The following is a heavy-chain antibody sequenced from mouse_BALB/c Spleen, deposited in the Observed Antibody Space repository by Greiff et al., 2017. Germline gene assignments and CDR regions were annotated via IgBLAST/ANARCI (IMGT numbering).Heavy chain of an antibody. CDR2: ISSGSSTI. CDR1: GFTFSSFG. CDR3: ARGYDPHWYFDV. Sequence: EVKLMESGGGLVQPGGSRKLSCAASGFTFSSFGMHWVRQAPEKGLEWVAYISSGSSTIYYADTVKGRFTISRDNPKNTLFLQMTSLRSEDTAMYYCARGYDPHWYFDVWGAGTTVTVSS. V-gene: IGHV5-17*02. J-gene: IGHJ1*01. D-gene: IGHD2-2*01.